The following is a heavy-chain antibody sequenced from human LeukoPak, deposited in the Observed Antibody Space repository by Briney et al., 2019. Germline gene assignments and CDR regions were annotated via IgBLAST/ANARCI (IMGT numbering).Heavy chain of an antibody. J-gene: IGHJ4*02. CDR3: TRGRPIDY. V-gene: IGHV5-51*01. CDR1: GYSFTTYW. Sequence: GESLKISCKGSGYSFTTYWIGWVRQMPGKGLEWMGIIFPSDSDTRYSPSFQGQVTISADKSISAAYLQWSSLKASDTAIYYCTRGRPIDYWGQGTLVTVSS. CDR2: IFPSDSDT.